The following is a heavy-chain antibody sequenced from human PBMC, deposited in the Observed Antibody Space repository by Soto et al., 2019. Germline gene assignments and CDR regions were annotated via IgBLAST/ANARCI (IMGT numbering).Heavy chain of an antibody. CDR3: ARQSSGWYGDY. J-gene: IGHJ4*02. D-gene: IGHD6-19*01. CDR1: GGSISSSSYY. Sequence: SETLSLTCTVSGGSISSSSYYWGWIRQPPGKGLEWIGSIYYSGSTYYNPSLKSRVTISVDTSKNQFSLKLSSVTAADTAVYYCARQSSGWYGDYWGQGTLVTVSS. V-gene: IGHV4-39*01. CDR2: IYYSGST.